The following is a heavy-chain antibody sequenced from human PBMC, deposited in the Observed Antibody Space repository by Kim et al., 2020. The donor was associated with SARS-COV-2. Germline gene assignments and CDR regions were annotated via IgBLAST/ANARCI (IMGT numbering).Heavy chain of an antibody. J-gene: IGHJ3*02. CDR2: ISSSSSYI. CDR3: ARVGAPLWYYDSSGYYSATTDDAFDI. CDR1: GFTFSSYS. Sequence: GGSLRLSCAASGFTFSSYSMNWVRQAPGKGLEWVSSISSSSSYIYYADSVKGRFTISRDNAKNSLYLQMNSLRAEDTAVYYCARVGAPLWYYDSSGYYSATTDDAFDIWGQGTMVTVSS. V-gene: IGHV3-21*01. D-gene: IGHD3-22*01.